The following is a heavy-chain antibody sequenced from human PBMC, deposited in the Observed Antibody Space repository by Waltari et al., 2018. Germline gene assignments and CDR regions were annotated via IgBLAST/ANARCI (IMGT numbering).Heavy chain of an antibody. CDR2: INPKNGDK. V-gene: IGHV1-2*02. Sequence: QVQLVQSGTEVKKPGASVKVSCQASGYSFTDYHPHWVRQTPGQSLEWLGGINPKNGDKGYAQNFLGRVTMTRDTSINTVYMDLSGLRSDDTAVFYCARDPGPIVGAPDYWGQGTLVTVSS. J-gene: IGHJ4*02. D-gene: IGHD1-26*01. CDR3: ARDPGPIVGAPDY. CDR1: GYSFTDYH.